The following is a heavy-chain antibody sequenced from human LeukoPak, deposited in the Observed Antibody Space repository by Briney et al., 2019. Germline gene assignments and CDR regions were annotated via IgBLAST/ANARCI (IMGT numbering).Heavy chain of an antibody. V-gene: IGHV3-13*01. CDR1: GFTFGNYD. Sequence: GGSLGLSCAASGFTFGNYDMHWVRQFPGRGLEWVSAIGIAADTHYPDSVKGRFTISRENAKNSLYLQMNSLRDGDTAVYYCVRGGIQVSGIDAFDIWGQGTMVTVSS. CDR2: IGIAADT. J-gene: IGHJ3*02. CDR3: VRGGIQVSGIDAFDI. D-gene: IGHD5/OR15-5a*01.